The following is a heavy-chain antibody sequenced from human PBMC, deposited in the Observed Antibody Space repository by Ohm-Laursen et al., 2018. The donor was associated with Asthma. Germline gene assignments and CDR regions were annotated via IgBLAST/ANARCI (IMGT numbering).Heavy chain of an antibody. CDR3: ARDGYCSSTSCYGSYYYYGMDV. Sequence: SVKVSCKASGYTFTSYGINWVRQAPGQGLEWMGWISAYNGNTNYAQKLQGRVTMTTDTSTSTAYMELRSLRSDDTAVYYCARDGYCSSTSCYGSYYYYGMDVWGQGTTVTVSS. D-gene: IGHD2-2*01. J-gene: IGHJ6*02. CDR1: GYTFTSYG. V-gene: IGHV1-18*01. CDR2: ISAYNGNT.